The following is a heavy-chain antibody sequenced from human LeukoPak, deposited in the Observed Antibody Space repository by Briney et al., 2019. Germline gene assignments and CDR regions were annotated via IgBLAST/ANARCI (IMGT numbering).Heavy chain of an antibody. J-gene: IGHJ5*02. CDR3: ARPFIKYYYGSGTRWFDP. Sequence: SETLSLTCTVSGGSISSYYWSWIRQPPGKGLEWIGEINDSGSTSYNPSLKSRVTISLDTSKNQFSLKLTSVTAADTAVYYCARPFIKYYYGSGTRWFDPWGQGTLVTVSS. V-gene: IGHV4-34*01. CDR2: INDSGST. CDR1: GGSISSYY. D-gene: IGHD3-10*01.